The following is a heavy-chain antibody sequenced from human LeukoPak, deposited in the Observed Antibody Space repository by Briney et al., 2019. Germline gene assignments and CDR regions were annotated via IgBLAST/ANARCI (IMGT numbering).Heavy chain of an antibody. J-gene: IGHJ4*02. D-gene: IGHD3-10*01. CDR1: GFTVSSNY. CDR2: IYSGGLT. V-gene: IGHV3-66*01. CDR3: ARASLSLVRGVIIPSFYYFDY. Sequence: GGSLRLSCAASGFTVSSNYMSWVRQAPGKGLEWVSVIYSGGLTYYADSVEGRFTISRDNSMNTLYLQVDSLRAEDTAVYYCARASLSLVRGVIIPSFYYFDYWGQGTLVTVSS.